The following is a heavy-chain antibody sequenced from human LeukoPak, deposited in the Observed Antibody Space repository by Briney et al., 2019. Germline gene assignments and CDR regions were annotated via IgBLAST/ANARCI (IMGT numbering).Heavy chain of an antibody. D-gene: IGHD4-23*01. J-gene: IGHJ4*02. CDR2: MKQDGSEK. V-gene: IGHV3-7*01. CDR1: GLTFSFYW. CDR3: ARDRRTVEFDY. Sequence: GGSLRLSCAASGLTFSFYWMTWVRQAPGKGLEWVANMKQDGSEKYYADSVKGRFTISRDNAKSSLYLQMNSLRAEDTAVYYCARDRRTVEFDYWGQGTLVTVSS.